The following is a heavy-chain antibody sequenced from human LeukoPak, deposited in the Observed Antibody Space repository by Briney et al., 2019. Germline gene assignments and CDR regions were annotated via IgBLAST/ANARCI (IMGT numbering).Heavy chain of an antibody. J-gene: IGHJ6*03. CDR3: ARDWVQRNYYYYYMDV. Sequence: GGSLRLSCAASGFTFSSYSMNWVRQAPGKGLEWVSYISSSSSTIYYADSVKGRFTISRDNAKNSLYLQMNSLRAEDTAVYYCARDWVQRNYYYYYMDVWGKGTTVTVSS. CDR2: ISSSSSTI. CDR1: GFTFSSYS. D-gene: IGHD3-16*01. V-gene: IGHV3-48*04.